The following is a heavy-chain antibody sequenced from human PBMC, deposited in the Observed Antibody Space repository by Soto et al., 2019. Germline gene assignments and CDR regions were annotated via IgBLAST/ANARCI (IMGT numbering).Heavy chain of an antibody. CDR2: ISSSSSTI. V-gene: IGHV3-48*02. CDR3: ARGERWLQLGYFDY. D-gene: IGHD5-12*01. J-gene: IGHJ4*02. CDR1: GFTFSSYS. Sequence: GGSLRLSCAASGFTFSSYSMNWVRQAPGEGLEWVSYISSSSSTIYYADSVKGRFTISRDNAKNSLYLQMNSLRDEDTAVYYCARGERWLQLGYFDYWGQGTLVTVSS.